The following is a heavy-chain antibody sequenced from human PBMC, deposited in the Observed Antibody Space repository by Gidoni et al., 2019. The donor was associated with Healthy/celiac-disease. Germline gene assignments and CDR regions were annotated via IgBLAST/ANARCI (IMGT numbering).Heavy chain of an antibody. CDR3: ARPADILTGYNYYYYGMDV. V-gene: IGHV1-69*09. Sequence: QVQLVQSGAEVKKPGSSVKVSCKASGGTFSSYAISWVRQAPGQGLEWMGRIIPILGIANYAQKFQGRVTITADKSTSTAYMELSSLRSEDTAVYYCARPADILTGYNYYYYGMDVWGQGTTVTVSS. CDR1: GGTFSSYA. CDR2: IIPILGIA. D-gene: IGHD3-9*01. J-gene: IGHJ6*02.